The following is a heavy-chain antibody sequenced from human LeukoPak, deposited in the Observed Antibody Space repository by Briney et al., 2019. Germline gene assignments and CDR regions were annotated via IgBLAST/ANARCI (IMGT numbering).Heavy chain of an antibody. CDR3: ARLERDVWFGEFAYYFDY. V-gene: IGHV4-39*07. D-gene: IGHD3-10*01. J-gene: IGHJ4*02. CDR1: GGSISSSSYY. CDR2: IYYSGST. Sequence: SETLSLTRTVSGGSISSSSYYWGWIRQPPGKGLEWIGSIYYSGSTYYNPSLKSRVTISVDTSKNQFSLKLSSVTAADTAVYYCARLERDVWFGEFAYYFDYWGQGTLVTVSS.